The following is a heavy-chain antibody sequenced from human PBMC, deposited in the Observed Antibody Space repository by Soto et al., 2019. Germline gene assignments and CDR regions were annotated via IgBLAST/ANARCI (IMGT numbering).Heavy chain of an antibody. D-gene: IGHD2-2*01. CDR2: INHSGST. V-gene: IGHV4-34*01. Sequence: QVQLQQWGAGLLKPSETLSLTCAVYGGSFSGYYWSWIRQPPGKGLEWIGEINHSGSTNYNPSLKGRVTISVDSSKIQFSLKLSSVTAADTAVYYCARGSPNQNIVVVPVIVYTAMVSSYFDYWGQGTLVTAAS. CDR3: ARGSPNQNIVVVPVIVYTAMVSSYFDY. J-gene: IGHJ4*02. CDR1: GGSFSGYY.